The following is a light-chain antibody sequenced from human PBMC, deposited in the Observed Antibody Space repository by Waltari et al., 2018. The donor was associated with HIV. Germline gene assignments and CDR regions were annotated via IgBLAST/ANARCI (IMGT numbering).Light chain of an antibody. V-gene: IGKV1-39*01. Sequence: DIQMTQSPSSLSASVGDRVTITCRASQSISSYLNWYQQKPGKAPKLLIYASSSLQSGVPSRFSGSGSWTDFTLTISSLQPEDFATYYCQQSYSTPETFGPGTKVDIK. J-gene: IGKJ3*01. CDR1: QSISSY. CDR2: ASS. CDR3: QQSYSTPET.